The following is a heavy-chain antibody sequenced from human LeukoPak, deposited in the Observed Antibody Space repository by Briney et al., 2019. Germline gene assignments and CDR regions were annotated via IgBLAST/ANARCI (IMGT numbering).Heavy chain of an antibody. CDR3: ASFLSGYDYYFDY. J-gene: IGHJ4*02. D-gene: IGHD5-12*01. CDR2: IYYSGST. CDR1: GGSISSGGYY. V-gene: IGHV4-31*03. Sequence: SETLSLTCTVSGGSISSGGYYWSWIRQHPGKGLEWIGYIYYSGSTYYNPSLKSRVTISVDRSKNQFSLKLSSVTAADTAVYYCASFLSGYDYYFDYWGQGTLVTVSS.